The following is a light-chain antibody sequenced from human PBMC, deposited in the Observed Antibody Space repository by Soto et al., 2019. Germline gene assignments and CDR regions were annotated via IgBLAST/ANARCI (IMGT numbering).Light chain of an antibody. J-gene: IGLJ3*02. Sequence: QSALTQPASVCGSPGQSITISCTGTSSDVGGYNYVSWYQHLPGKAPKRMIHEVSNRPSGVSNRFSGSKSGNTASLTISGLQVEDEADYYCSSYTSSSTWVFGGGTKLTVL. CDR3: SSYTSSSTWV. CDR1: SSDVGGYNY. CDR2: EVS. V-gene: IGLV2-14*01.